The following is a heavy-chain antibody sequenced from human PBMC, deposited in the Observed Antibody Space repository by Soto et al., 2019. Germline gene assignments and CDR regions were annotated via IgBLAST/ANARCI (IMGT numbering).Heavy chain of an antibody. CDR2: IYYSGST. CDR1: GGSISSSSYY. Sequence: ETLSLTCTVSGGSISSSSYYWGWIRQPPGKGLEWIGSIYYSGSTYYNPSLKSRVTISVDTSKNQFSLKLSSVTAADTAVYYCARHPGWFDPWGQGTLVTVSS. V-gene: IGHV4-39*01. J-gene: IGHJ5*02. CDR3: ARHPGWFDP.